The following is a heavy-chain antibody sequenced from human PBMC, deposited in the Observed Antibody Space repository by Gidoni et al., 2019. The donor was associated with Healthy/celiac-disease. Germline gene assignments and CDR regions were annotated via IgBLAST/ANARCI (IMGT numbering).Heavy chain of an antibody. CDR3: ARDGDSSGWNFDY. D-gene: IGHD6-19*01. Sequence: QVQLVESGGGLFKPGGSLRISCAASGFTFSDYYMSWIRQAPGKGLEWVSYISSSGSTIYYADSVKGRFTIYSDNAKNSLYLQRNSLRAEDTAVYYCARDGDSSGWNFDYWGQGTLVTVSS. J-gene: IGHJ4*02. CDR2: ISSSGSTI. CDR1: GFTFSDYY. V-gene: IGHV3-11*01.